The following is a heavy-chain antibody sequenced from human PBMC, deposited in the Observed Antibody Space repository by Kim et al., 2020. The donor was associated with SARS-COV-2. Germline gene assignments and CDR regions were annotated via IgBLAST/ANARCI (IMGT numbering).Heavy chain of an antibody. CDR3: ARLSGTYYGMDV. CDR1: GGSISGYY. Sequence: SETLSLTCTVSGGSISGYYWSWIRQPPGKGLEWIGCLFYRGDTNYNPSLKSRVTISLDTSRNQFSLHLSSMTAADTALYYCARLSGTYYGMDVWGQGTTV. J-gene: IGHJ6*02. CDR2: LFYRGDT. V-gene: IGHV4-59*13. D-gene: IGHD6-25*01.